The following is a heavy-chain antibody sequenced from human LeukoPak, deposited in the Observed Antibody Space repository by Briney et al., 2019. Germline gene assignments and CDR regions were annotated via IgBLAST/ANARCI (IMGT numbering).Heavy chain of an antibody. CDR1: GGSFSGYY. Sequence: PSETLSLTCAVYGGSFSGYYWSWIRQPPGKGLEWIGEIKHSGSTNYNPSLKSRVTISVDTSKNQFSLKVSSVTAADSAVYYCASLYSSSWDVDYWGQGTLVTVSA. D-gene: IGHD6-13*01. V-gene: IGHV4-34*01. CDR3: ASLYSSSWDVDY. CDR2: IKHSGST. J-gene: IGHJ4*02.